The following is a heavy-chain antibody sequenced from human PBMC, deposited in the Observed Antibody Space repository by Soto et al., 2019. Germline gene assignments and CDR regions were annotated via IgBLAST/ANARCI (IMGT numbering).Heavy chain of an antibody. V-gene: IGHV4-39*01. CDR1: GGSLSSSSYY. J-gene: IGHJ4*02. CDR3: AKCGYSFTYLPFDS. D-gene: IGHD5-18*01. Sequence: QLQLQESGPGLVKPSETLSLTCTVSGGSLSSSSYYWGWIRQTPGKGLEWIGNIYYNGNTYYNPSLKSRVTISLITSKNPFSLNLTSVTAADTAVYYCAKCGYSFTYLPFDSWGQGTLVAVSS. CDR2: IYYNGNT.